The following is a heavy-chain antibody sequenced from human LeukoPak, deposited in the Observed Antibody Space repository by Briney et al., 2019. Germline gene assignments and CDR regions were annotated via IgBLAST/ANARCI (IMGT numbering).Heavy chain of an antibody. CDR2: INSDGSST. V-gene: IGHV3-74*01. CDR1: GFTFSSFW. J-gene: IGHJ3*02. CDR3: AKDIESATGAFDI. D-gene: IGHD5-24*01. Sequence: GGSLRLSCAASGFTFSSFWMHWVRQSPGKGLVWVSRINSDGSSTGYADSVKGRFTISRDNAKNSLYLQMNSLRAEDTALYYCAKDIESATGAFDIWGQGTMVAVSS.